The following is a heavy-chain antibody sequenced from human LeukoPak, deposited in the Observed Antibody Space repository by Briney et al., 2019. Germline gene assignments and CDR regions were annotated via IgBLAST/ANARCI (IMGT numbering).Heavy chain of an antibody. V-gene: IGHV3-30*18. CDR3: AKGPLRGTAAAIDY. D-gene: IGHD2-2*01. CDR2: ISYDGRNI. CDR1: GFTFNNYG. Sequence: GKSLRLSCAASGFTFNNYGMHWVRQAPGEGLEWVAVISYDGRNIHYPDSVKGRFTISRDISTDTLWLQMDSLRTEDTAVYYCAKGPLRGTAAAIDYWGQGTLVTVSS. J-gene: IGHJ4*02.